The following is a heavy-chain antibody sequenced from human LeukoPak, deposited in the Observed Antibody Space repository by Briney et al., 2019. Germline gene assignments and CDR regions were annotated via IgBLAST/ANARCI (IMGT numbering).Heavy chain of an antibody. V-gene: IGHV3-64*01. CDR2: ISYNGGST. CDR1: GFTSSSYA. J-gene: IGHJ4*02. D-gene: IGHD6-13*01. CDR3: TRRAAADTFYSDY. Sequence: GGSLRLSCAASGFTSSSYAMHWVRQAPEKGLEYVAAISYNGGSTYYANSVKGRFTVSRDNSKNTLYLQMGSLRAEDMAVYYCTRRAAADTFYSDYWGQGILVTVSS.